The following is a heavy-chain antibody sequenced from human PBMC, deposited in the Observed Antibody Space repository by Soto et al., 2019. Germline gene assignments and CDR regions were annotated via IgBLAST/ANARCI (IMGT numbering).Heavy chain of an antibody. CDR3: AKSRLEATKYSGYDYGIDGYFDY. D-gene: IGHD5-12*01. Sequence: GGSLRLSCAASGFTFSSYAMSWVRQAPGKGLEWVSAISGSGGSTYYADSVKGRFTISRDNSKNTLYLQMNSLRAEDTAVYYCAKSRLEATKYSGYDYGIDGYFDYWGQGTLVTVSS. CDR2: ISGSGGST. V-gene: IGHV3-23*01. CDR1: GFTFSSYA. J-gene: IGHJ4*02.